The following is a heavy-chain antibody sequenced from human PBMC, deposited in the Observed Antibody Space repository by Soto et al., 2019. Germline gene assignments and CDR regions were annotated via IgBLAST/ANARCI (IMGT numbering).Heavy chain of an antibody. Sequence: EVQLVESGGGLVQPGGSLRLSCAASGFTFSSYWMHWVRQSPGKGLVWVSRINTDGSSTRYADSVKGRFTISRDNAKTTLYLQMNSLTAEDTAVYFWARGSTRHSSSSVYWGHGTRVTVSS. CDR1: GFTFSSYW. J-gene: IGHJ4*01. D-gene: IGHD6-6*01. V-gene: IGHV3-74*01. CDR3: ARGSTRHSSSSVY. CDR2: INTDGSST.